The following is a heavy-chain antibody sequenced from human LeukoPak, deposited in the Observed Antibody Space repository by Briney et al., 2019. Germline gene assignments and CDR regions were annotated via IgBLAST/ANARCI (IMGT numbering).Heavy chain of an antibody. CDR2: ISAYNGNT. CDR1: GYTFTTYG. J-gene: IGHJ4*02. D-gene: IGHD3-10*01. Sequence: ASVKVSCKASGYTFTTYGISWVRQAPGQRLEGMGWISAYNGNTNYAQQFHGRVTMTTDTSMSTAYVELRSLRSDDTAVYYCAIAENYYGSGSYADWGQGTLVTVSS. V-gene: IGHV1-18*01. CDR3: AIAENYYGSGSYAD.